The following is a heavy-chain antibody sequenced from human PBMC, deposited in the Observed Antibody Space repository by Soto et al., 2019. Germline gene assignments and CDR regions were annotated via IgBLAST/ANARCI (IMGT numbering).Heavy chain of an antibody. Sequence: GGSLRLSCAASGFTFSSYGMYWVRQAPGKGLEWGAVISYDGSNKYYADSVKGRFTISRDNSKSTLYLQMNSLRAEDTAVYYCAKAPSPCSGGSCYVDCWAQGTLVTVSS. V-gene: IGHV3-30*18. J-gene: IGHJ4*02. CDR2: ISYDGSNK. D-gene: IGHD2-15*01. CDR3: AKAPSPCSGGSCYVDC. CDR1: GFTFSSYG.